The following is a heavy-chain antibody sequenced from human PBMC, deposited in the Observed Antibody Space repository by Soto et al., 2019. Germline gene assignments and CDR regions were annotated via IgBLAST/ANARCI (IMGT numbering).Heavy chain of an antibody. Sequence: SETLSLTYTVSGGSISSYCWSWIRQPPGKGLEWVGYMYNTGSTIYNPSLKSRVTISVDTSKNQFSLKLNSVTAADTAVYYCARDLWGYCGADCYPLDVWGQGTTVTVSS. CDR2: MYNTGST. J-gene: IGHJ6*02. CDR3: ARDLWGYCGADCYPLDV. V-gene: IGHV4-59*01. D-gene: IGHD2-21*02. CDR1: GGSISSYC.